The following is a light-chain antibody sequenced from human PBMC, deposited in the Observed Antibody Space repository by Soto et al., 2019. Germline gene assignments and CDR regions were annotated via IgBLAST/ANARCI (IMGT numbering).Light chain of an antibody. V-gene: IGKV3-11*01. J-gene: IGKJ4*01. Sequence: EIVLTQSPATLSLSPGERATLSCRASQSVSSYLAWYQQKPGQAPRLLIYDASNRATGIPARFSGSGSGTDFTLTSSSLEPEDFACYYCQQRSNWPLTFGGGTKVEIK. CDR3: QQRSNWPLT. CDR1: QSVSSY. CDR2: DAS.